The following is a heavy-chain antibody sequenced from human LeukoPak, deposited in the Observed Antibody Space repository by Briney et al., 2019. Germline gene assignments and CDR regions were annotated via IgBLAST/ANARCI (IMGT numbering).Heavy chain of an antibody. J-gene: IGHJ3*02. D-gene: IGHD3-22*01. V-gene: IGHV3-53*01. CDR2: IYSGGST. CDR1: GFTVSSDY. CDR3: ARVTHYYDSIDAFDI. Sequence: GGSLRLSCAASGFTVSSDYMSWVRQAPGKGLEWVSVIYSGGSTYYADSVKGRFTISRDNSKNTLYLQMNSLRAEDTAVYYCARVTHYYDSIDAFDIWGQGTMVTVSS.